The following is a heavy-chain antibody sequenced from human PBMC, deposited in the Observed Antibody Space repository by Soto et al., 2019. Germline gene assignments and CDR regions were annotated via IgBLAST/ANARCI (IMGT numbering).Heavy chain of an antibody. V-gene: IGHV6-1*01. D-gene: IGHD6-13*01. CDR3: ARELSPPGYSSSWFFDY. CDR2: TYYRSKWYN. CDR1: GDSVSSNSAA. Sequence: SQTLSLTCAISGDSVSSNSAAWNWIRQSPSRGLEWLGRTYYRSKWYNDYAVSVKSRITINPDTSKNQFSLQLNSVTPEDTAAYYCARELSPPGYSSSWFFDYWGQGTLVTVSS. J-gene: IGHJ4*02.